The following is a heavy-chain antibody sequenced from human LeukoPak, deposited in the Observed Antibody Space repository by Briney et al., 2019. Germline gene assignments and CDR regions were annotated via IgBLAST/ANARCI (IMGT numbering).Heavy chain of an antibody. D-gene: IGHD3-16*01. CDR3: ARHVVMATGRYLDY. CDR2: ICPGDSDT. J-gene: IGHJ4*02. V-gene: IGHV5-51*01. CDR1: GYSFTSYW. Sequence: GESLKISCKGSGYSFTSYWIGWVRQMPGKGLEWMGIICPGDSDTRYSPSFQGQVTISADKSINTAYLQWSSLKASDTALYYCARHVVMATGRYLDYWGQGTLVTVSS.